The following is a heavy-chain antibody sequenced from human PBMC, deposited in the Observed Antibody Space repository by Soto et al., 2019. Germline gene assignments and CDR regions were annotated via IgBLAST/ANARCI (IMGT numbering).Heavy chain of an antibody. CDR3: ARHSGSYFNSWFDP. Sequence: SETLSLTCTVSGGSISSYYWSWIRQPPGKGLEWIGYIYYSGSTNYNPSLKSRVTISVDTSKNQFSLKLSSVTAADTAVYYCARHSGSYFNSWFDPWGQGTLVTVS. J-gene: IGHJ5*02. CDR2: IYYSGST. CDR1: GGSISSYY. V-gene: IGHV4-59*01. D-gene: IGHD1-26*01.